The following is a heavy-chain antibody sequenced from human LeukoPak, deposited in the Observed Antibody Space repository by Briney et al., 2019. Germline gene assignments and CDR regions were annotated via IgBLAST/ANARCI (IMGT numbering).Heavy chain of an antibody. CDR3: ARDFGLVPAAMSYFQH. Sequence: PGGSLRLSCAASGFTFSSYSMNWVRQAPGKGLEWVSSISSSSSYIYCADSVKGRFTISRDNAKNSLYLQMNSLRAEDTAVYYCARDFGLVPAAMSYFQHWGQGTLVTVSS. D-gene: IGHD2-2*01. V-gene: IGHV3-21*01. CDR2: ISSSSSYI. J-gene: IGHJ1*01. CDR1: GFTFSSYS.